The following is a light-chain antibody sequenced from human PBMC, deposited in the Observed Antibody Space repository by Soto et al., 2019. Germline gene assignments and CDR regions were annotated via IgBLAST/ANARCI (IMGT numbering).Light chain of an antibody. CDR3: HQRSNWL. CDR1: QSISTY. CDR2: DAS. Sequence: EFVLTQSPAALSLSPGERATLSCRASQSISTYLAWYQQKPGQTPRLLIYDASNRATGIPARFSGSGSATDFTLTISSLEPEDFGVYYCHQRSNWLFGPGTKVEIK. J-gene: IGKJ3*01. V-gene: IGKV3-11*01.